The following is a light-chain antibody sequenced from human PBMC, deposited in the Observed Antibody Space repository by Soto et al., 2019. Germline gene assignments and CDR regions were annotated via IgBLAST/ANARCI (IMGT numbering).Light chain of an antibody. CDR1: SSDVGGYNY. V-gene: IGLV2-14*03. CDR3: SSYRASSTTHYV. Sequence: QSVLTQPASLSGSPGQSITISCTGTSSDVGGYNYVSWYQQHPGKAPKLMIYDVSNRPSGVSNRFSGSKSGKTASLTISGLQAEDEADYYCSSYRASSTTHYVFCTGTKLTVL. CDR2: DVS. J-gene: IGLJ1*01.